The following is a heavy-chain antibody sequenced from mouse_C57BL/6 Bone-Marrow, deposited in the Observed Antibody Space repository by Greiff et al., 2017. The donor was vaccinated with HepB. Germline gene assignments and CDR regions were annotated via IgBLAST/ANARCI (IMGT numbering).Heavy chain of an antibody. CDR3: ARHSYFAMDY. CDR1: GFTFSSYG. J-gene: IGHJ4*01. CDR2: ISSGGSYT. V-gene: IGHV5-6*01. Sequence: VQVVESGGDLVKPGGSLKLSCAASGFTFSSYGMSWVRQTPDKRLEWVATISSGGSYTYYPDSVKGRFTISRDNAKNTLYLQMSSLKSEDTAMYYCARHSYFAMDYWGQGTSVTVSS.